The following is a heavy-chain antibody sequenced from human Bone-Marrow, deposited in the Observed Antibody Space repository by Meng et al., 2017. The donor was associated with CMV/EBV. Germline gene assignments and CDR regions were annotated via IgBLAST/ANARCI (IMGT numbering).Heavy chain of an antibody. Sequence: GESLKISCAASGFTFSSYGMHWVRQAPGKVLEWVAFIRYDGSNKYYADSVKGRFTISRDNSKNTLYLQMNSLRAEDTAVYYCAKNLFNGILTGYSISSYYYYGMDVWGQGTTVTVSS. J-gene: IGHJ6*02. CDR2: IRYDGSNK. V-gene: IGHV3-30*02. CDR3: AKNLFNGILTGYSISSYYYYGMDV. CDR1: GFTFSSYG. D-gene: IGHD3-9*01.